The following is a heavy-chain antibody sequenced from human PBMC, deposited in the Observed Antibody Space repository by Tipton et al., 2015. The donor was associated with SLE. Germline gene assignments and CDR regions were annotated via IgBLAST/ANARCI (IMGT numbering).Heavy chain of an antibody. CDR1: GGSITSNNW. CDR2: VWHTGTT. CDR3: ARGIVVVAFSPKWWYFDL. J-gene: IGHJ2*01. V-gene: IGHV4-4*02. Sequence: LSLTCEVSGGSITSNNWRSWLRQSPGKGLEWIGDVWHTGTTNYNPSLKSRLTVSVDKSKNHFSLNLTSVTAADSSVYYCARGIVVVAFSPKWWYFDLGSRGTQVTGSS. D-gene: IGHD3-3*02.